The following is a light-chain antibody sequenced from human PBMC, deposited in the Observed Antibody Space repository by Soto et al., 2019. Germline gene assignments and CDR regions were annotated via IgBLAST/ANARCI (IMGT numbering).Light chain of an antibody. V-gene: IGKV3-20*01. CDR2: GAS. J-gene: IGKJ4*01. Sequence: ELGFTHCPGTLSLSPGAIATLSCRSIQSVSSSNLAWYHQKPGQAPRLLIYGASSRATGIPDRFSGSGSGTDFTLTISRLEPEDFGVYYCQQYVVSQEPFGGGTKVDIK. CDR3: QQYVVSQEP. CDR1: QSVSSSN.